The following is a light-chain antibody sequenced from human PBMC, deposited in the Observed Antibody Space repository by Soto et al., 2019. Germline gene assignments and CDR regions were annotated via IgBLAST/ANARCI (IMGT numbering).Light chain of an antibody. J-gene: IGKJ1*01. V-gene: IGKV3-20*01. CDR1: QNVRGDS. Sequence: IVLTQSPGTLPLSPGEGATVSCRDIQNVRGDSLFWYQHKPGQAPRVLIYGASTRATGVPVRFSGSGSGTDFTLTITRLEPDDCAMYYCQQYGDSPEKFGQGTKVDI. CDR3: QQYGDSPEK. CDR2: GAS.